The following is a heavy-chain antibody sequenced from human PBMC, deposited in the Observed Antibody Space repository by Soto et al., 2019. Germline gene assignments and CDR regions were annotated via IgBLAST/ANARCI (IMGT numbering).Heavy chain of an antibody. V-gene: IGHV3-53*01. Sequence: PVGSLRLSCAASGFTVSSNYMTWVRQAPGKGLQWVSVIDSGGNTFYADSVKGRFTISRDDSRNTLNLQMDSLRADDTAVYYCARGRESRSIFDYWGLGTLVTVSS. CDR3: ARGRESRSIFDY. J-gene: IGHJ4*02. CDR2: IDSGGNT. D-gene: IGHD6-13*01. CDR1: GFTVSSNY.